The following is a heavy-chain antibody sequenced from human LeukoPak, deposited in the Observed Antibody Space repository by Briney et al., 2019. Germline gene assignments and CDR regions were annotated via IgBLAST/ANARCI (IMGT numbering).Heavy chain of an antibody. CDR2: ISGSGGST. CDR3: AKVDTAMVTYYYGMDV. D-gene: IGHD5-18*01. J-gene: IGHJ6*04. Sequence: GGSLRLSCAASGFTFSSYAMSWVRQAPGKGLEWVSAISGSGGSTYYADSVKGRFTISRDNSKNTLYLHMNSLSAEDTAVYYCAKVDTAMVTYYYGMDVWGKGTTVTVSS. CDR1: GFTFSSYA. V-gene: IGHV3-23*01.